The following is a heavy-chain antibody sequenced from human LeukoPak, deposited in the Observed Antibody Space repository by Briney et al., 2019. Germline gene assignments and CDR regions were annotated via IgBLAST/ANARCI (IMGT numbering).Heavy chain of an antibody. CDR1: GGSISSDDYY. CDR2: IYYSGST. Sequence: SQTLSLTCNVSGGSISSDDYYWSWIRQPPGKGLEWIGSIYYSGSTYYNPSLKSRVTISVDTSKNQFSLKLSSVTAADTAVYYCARFTIAVAGTSGDFWGQGTLVTVSS. D-gene: IGHD6-19*01. CDR3: ARFTIAVAGTSGDF. J-gene: IGHJ4*02. V-gene: IGHV4-30-2*03.